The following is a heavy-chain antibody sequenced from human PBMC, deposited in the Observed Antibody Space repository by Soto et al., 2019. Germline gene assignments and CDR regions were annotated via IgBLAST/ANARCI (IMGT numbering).Heavy chain of an antibody. D-gene: IGHD5-18*01. V-gene: IGHV4-61*01. CDR3: ASSGTRGYSYGFADYYYYYGMDV. Sequence: SETLSLTCTVSGGSVSSGSYYWSWILQPPGKGLEGIWYIYYRGSTNYNPSLKSRVTISVDTAKNQFSLKLSSVTAGDTAVYYCASSGTRGYSYGFADYYYYYGMDVWGQGTTVTVSS. CDR2: IYYRGST. J-gene: IGHJ6*02. CDR1: GGSVSSGSYY.